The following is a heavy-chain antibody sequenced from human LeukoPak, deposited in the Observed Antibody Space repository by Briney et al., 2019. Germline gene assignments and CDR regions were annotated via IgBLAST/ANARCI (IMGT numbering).Heavy chain of an antibody. CDR3: ASAREYCSGSNCYDYFQD. J-gene: IGHJ1*01. V-gene: IGHV3-53*01. CDR2: IYSVGST. CDR1: GGSVSSNY. Sequence: ESLTLSCAASGGSVSSNYRSWGRQAPGRGLEWVSVIYSVGSTYYADSVKGRFTLSRDNSDNTLYLQMNSLRAEDTGLYYCASAREYCSGSNCYDYFQDWGQGTLVTVSS. D-gene: IGHD2-15*01.